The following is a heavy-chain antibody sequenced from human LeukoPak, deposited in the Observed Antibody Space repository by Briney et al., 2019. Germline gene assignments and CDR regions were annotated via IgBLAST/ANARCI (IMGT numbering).Heavy chain of an antibody. Sequence: GGSLRPSCAASGFTVRSNYMSWVRQAPGKGLEGVSVIYSGGSTYYADSVKGRFTISRDNSKNTLYLQMNSLRAEDTAVYYCARDGGRSYGDLPPGMDVWGQGTTVTVSS. J-gene: IGHJ6*02. CDR1: GFTVRSNY. D-gene: IGHD4-17*01. CDR2: IYSGGST. V-gene: IGHV3-66*01. CDR3: ARDGGRSYGDLPPGMDV.